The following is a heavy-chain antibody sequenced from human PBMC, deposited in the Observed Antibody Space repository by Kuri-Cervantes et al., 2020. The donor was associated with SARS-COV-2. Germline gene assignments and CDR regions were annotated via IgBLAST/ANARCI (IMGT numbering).Heavy chain of an antibody. J-gene: IGHJ4*02. D-gene: IGHD5-18*01. CDR2: FYTTERI. CDR3: ARDVVHTYGWRAFDY. CDR1: GGSISSYY. Sequence: ESLKISCTVSGGSISSYYWSWIRQPAGKGLEWIGRFYTTERINYNPSLKSRVTISVDTSKNQFSLRLTSVTAADTAVYYCARDVVHTYGWRAFDYWGQGSLVTVSS. V-gene: IGHV4-4*07.